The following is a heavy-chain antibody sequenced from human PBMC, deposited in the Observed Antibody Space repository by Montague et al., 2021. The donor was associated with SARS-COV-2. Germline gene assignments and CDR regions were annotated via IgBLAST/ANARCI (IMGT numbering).Heavy chain of an antibody. CDR1: GFTFSNYA. CDR2: ISNSGSKQ. D-gene: IGHD2-2*01. CDR3: AKDRVVPPDRNLDY. J-gene: IGHJ4*02. V-gene: IGHV3-23*01. Sequence: SRRLSCAASGFTFSNYAMRWVRQAPGKGLEWVSAISNSGSKQRYTDSVKGRFTISRDNSKNTLYLQMDSLRAEDTAVYYCAKDRVVPPDRNLDYWGQGTLVSFSS.